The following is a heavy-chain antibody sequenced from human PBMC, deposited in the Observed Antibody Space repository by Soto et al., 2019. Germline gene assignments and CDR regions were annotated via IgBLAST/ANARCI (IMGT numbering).Heavy chain of an antibody. V-gene: IGHV3-11*06. CDR2: ISSNSVYI. CDR1: GFTFSNYY. D-gene: IGHD2-2*01. CDR3: ARDREDIVVVPAANHYYYGMDV. Sequence: LRLSCAASGFTFSNYYMSWIRQAPGKGLEWVSYISSNSVYIKYADSVKGRFTISRDNAKNSLYLQMNSLRAEDTAVYYCARDREDIVVVPAANHYYYGMDVWGQGTTVTVSS. J-gene: IGHJ6*02.